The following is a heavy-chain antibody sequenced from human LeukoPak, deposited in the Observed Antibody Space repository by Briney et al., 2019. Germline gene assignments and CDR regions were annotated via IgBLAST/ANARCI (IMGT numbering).Heavy chain of an antibody. CDR3: ARRWGSGSHTDWFDT. D-gene: IGHD3-10*01. CDR2: ISKTGSA. CDR1: GGSIRSGDFW. Sequence: SQTLSLTCNVSGGSIRSGDFWWSWIRQPPGKDLEWIAYISKTGSAASHPSLKSRVTTSVDTSKNQFFLKLTSVTAADTAVYYCARRWGSGSHTDWFDTWSQGTLVTVSS. J-gene: IGHJ5*02. V-gene: IGHV4-30-4*01.